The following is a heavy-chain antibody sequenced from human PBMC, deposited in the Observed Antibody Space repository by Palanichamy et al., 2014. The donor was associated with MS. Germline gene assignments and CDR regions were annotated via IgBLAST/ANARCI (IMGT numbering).Heavy chain of an antibody. CDR3: ATSKARRAFHI. Sequence: GAEVKKPGASVKVSCKVSEYRLTELSMHWVRQAPGKGLEWMGGFDPEYGETIYADKFQGRVSMTEDTSTDTVYMELRSLRSEDTAVYYCATSKARRAFHIWGQGTMVTVSS. CDR1: EYRLTELS. V-gene: IGHV1-24*01. D-gene: IGHD6-6*01. CDR2: FDPEYGET. J-gene: IGHJ3*02.